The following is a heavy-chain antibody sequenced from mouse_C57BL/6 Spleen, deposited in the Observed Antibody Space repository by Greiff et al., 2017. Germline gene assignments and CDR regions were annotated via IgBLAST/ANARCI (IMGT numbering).Heavy chain of an antibody. CDR1: GYAFTNYL. J-gene: IGHJ3*01. CDR2: INPGSGGT. D-gene: IGHD1-1*01. Sequence: VQRVESGAELVRPGTSVKVSCKASGYAFTNYLIEWVKQRPGQGLEWIGVINPGSGGTNYNEKFKGKATLTADKSSSTAYMQLSSLTSEDSAVYFCARSTTVVARDWFAYWGQGTLVTVSA. V-gene: IGHV1-54*01. CDR3: ARSTTVVARDWFAY.